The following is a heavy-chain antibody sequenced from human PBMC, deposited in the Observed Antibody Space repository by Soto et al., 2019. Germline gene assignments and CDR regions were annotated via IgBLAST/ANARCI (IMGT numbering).Heavy chain of an antibody. Sequence: SETLSLTCTVSGGSISSYYWSWIRQPPGKGLEWIGYIYYSGSTNYNPSLKSRVTISVDTSKNQFSLKLSSVTAADTAVYYCAREGYKQQLDYWGQGTLVTVSS. CDR3: AREGYKQQLDY. CDR1: GGSISSYY. CDR2: IYYSGST. V-gene: IGHV4-59*01. D-gene: IGHD6-13*01. J-gene: IGHJ4*02.